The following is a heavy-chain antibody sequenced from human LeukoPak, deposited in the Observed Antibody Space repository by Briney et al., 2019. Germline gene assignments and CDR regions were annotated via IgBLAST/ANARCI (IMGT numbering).Heavy chain of an antibody. D-gene: IGHD2-15*01. Sequence: SQTLSLTCAISGDSVSSNSAAWNWIRQPPGKVLEWIGYIYYSGSTNYNPSLKSRVTISVDTSKNQFSLKLSSVTAADTAVYYCARVDCSGGSCYAFDIWGQGTMVTVSS. CDR2: IYYSGST. J-gene: IGHJ3*02. V-gene: IGHV4-61*01. CDR3: ARVDCSGGSCYAFDI. CDR1: GDSVSSNSAA.